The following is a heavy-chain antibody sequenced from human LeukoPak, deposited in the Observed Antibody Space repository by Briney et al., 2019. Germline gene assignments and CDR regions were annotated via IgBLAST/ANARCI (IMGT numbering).Heavy chain of an antibody. J-gene: IGHJ4*02. D-gene: IGHD3-10*01. CDR3: ASLVNYYGSGSYNPFDY. Sequence: ASVKVSCKASGYTFTSYDINWVRQATGQGLEWMGWMNPNSGNTGYAQKFQGRVTITADKSTSTAYMELSSLRSEDTAVYYCASLVNYYGSGSYNPFDYWGQGTLVTVSS. V-gene: IGHV1-8*01. CDR1: GYTFTSYD. CDR2: MNPNSGNT.